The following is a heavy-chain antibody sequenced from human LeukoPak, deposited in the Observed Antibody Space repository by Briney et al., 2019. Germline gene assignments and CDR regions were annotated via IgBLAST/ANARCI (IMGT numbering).Heavy chain of an antibody. J-gene: IGHJ4*02. CDR2: INPSGGST. Sequence: ASVKVSCKASGYTFTSYYMHWVRQAPGQGLEWMGIINPSGGSTSYAQKFQGRVTMTRDTSTSTVYMELSSLRSEDTAVYYCAREVRSSGWYRPYYFDYWGQGTLVTVSS. CDR3: AREVRSSGWYRPYYFDY. V-gene: IGHV1-46*01. CDR1: GYTFTSYY. D-gene: IGHD6-19*01.